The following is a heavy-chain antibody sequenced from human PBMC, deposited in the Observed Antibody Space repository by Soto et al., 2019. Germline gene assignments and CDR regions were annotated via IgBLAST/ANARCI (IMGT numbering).Heavy chain of an antibody. J-gene: IGHJ3*02. CDR3: AKDAAVAFDI. CDR2: MSFDGSNE. Sequence: QVHLVESGGGVVQPGRSLRLSCEASGFTFSNYGMHWVRQAPGKGLEWLAVMSFDGSNEYYADSVQGRLTISRDNSKNTLYLQMNSLRTEDTAVYHCAKDAAVAFDIWGQGTMVTVSS. CDR1: GFTFSNYG. V-gene: IGHV3-30*18. D-gene: IGHD2-15*01.